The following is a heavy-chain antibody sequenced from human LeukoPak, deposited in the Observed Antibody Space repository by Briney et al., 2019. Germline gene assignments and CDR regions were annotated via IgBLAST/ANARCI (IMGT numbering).Heavy chain of an antibody. Sequence: GGSLRLSCAASGFTFSGYEMNWVRQAPGDGLEWVSYISSSASTIYYADSVKGRFTISRDNAKNSLYLQMDSLRVEDTAVYYCARRWGHSDYWGQGTLVTVSS. J-gene: IGHJ4*02. CDR2: ISSSASTI. V-gene: IGHV3-48*03. CDR3: ARRWGHSDY. D-gene: IGHD7-27*01. CDR1: GFTFSGYE.